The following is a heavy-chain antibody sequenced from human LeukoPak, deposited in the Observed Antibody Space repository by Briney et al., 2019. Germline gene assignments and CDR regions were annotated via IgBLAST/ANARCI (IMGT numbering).Heavy chain of an antibody. V-gene: IGHV3-23*01. CDR2: ISGSGGTT. D-gene: IGHD2-15*01. Sequence: PGGSLRLSCAASGLTFSSYAMSWVRQAPGKGLEWVSAISGSGGTTYYADSVKGRFTISRDNSKNTLYLQMNSLRAEDTAVYYCAKVWGELSYYYYGMDVWGQGTTVTVSS. J-gene: IGHJ6*02. CDR3: AKVWGELSYYYYGMDV. CDR1: GLTFSSYA.